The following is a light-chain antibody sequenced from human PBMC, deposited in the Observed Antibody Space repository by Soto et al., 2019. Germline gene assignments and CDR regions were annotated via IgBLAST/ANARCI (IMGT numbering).Light chain of an antibody. CDR3: KQYKEWPPFT. CDR2: GAS. CDR1: QYVSNK. V-gene: IGKV3-15*01. J-gene: IGKJ5*01. Sequence: VMTQSPATLSVSPGETATLSCRASQYVSNKVAWYQQKPGQAPRLLILGASTRATGVPARFSGSGSGTEFTLSISSLQSEDFAVYYCKQYKEWPPFTFGQGTLLEIK.